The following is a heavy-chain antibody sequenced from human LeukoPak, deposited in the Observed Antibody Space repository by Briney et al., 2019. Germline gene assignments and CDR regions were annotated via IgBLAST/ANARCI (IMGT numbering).Heavy chain of an antibody. CDR1: GFIFTDYG. Sequence: GVSLRLSCVASGFIFTDYGFHWVRQTPGKGREWVAAIWSDATNMYYGNSVKGRFFIQRDDFQNTVYLEMSRLRAEDTAVYYCAKDAQRGFDYSNSFQYWGQGSLVSVSS. D-gene: IGHD4-11*01. J-gene: IGHJ4*02. CDR3: AKDAQRGFDYSNSFQY. CDR2: IWSDATNM. V-gene: IGHV3-33*06.